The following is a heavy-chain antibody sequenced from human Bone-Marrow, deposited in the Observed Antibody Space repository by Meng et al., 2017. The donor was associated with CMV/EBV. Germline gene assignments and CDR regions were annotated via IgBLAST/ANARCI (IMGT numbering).Heavy chain of an antibody. CDR1: GFTFSSYW. J-gene: IGHJ4*02. V-gene: IGHV3-7*01. D-gene: IGHD5-18*01. CDR3: ASSFGYSYASDY. CDR2: IKQDGSEK. Sequence: GESLKISCAASGFTFSSYWMSWVRQAPGKGLEWVANIKQDGSEKYYVDSVKGRFTISRDNAKNSLYLQMNSLRAEDTAVYYCASSFGYSYASDYWGQGTLVTVSS.